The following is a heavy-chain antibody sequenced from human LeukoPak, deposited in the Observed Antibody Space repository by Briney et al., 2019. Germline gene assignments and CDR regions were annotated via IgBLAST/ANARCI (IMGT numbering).Heavy chain of an antibody. D-gene: IGHD2-2*01. CDR3: AKDRSVVPAALPEYYFDY. Sequence: SVKVSCKASGGTFSSYAISWVRQAPGQGLEWMGGIIPIFGTANYAQKFQGRVTITADESTSTAYMELSSLRSEDTAVYYCAKDRSVVPAALPEYYFDYWGQGTLVTVSS. CDR1: GGTFSSYA. CDR2: IIPIFGTA. V-gene: IGHV1-69*13. J-gene: IGHJ4*02.